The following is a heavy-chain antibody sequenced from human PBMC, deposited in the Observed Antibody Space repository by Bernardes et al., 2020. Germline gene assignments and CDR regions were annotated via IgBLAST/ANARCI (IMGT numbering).Heavy chain of an antibody. J-gene: IGHJ4*02. Sequence: GGSLRLSCAASGFTFSSYWMSWVRQAPGKWLEWVANIKQDGSEKYYVDSVKGRFTISRDNAKNSLYLQMNSLRAEDTAVYYCAISPHYYDSSRFDYWGQGTLVTVSS. CDR2: IKQDGSEK. CDR3: AISPHYYDSSRFDY. V-gene: IGHV3-7*01. CDR1: GFTFSSYW. D-gene: IGHD3-22*01.